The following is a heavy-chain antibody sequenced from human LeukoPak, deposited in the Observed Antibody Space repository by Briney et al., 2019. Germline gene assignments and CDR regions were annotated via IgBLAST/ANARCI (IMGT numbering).Heavy chain of an antibody. CDR1: GGSISSSSYY. Sequence: PSETLSLTCTVSGGSISSSSYYWGWIRQPPGKGLEWIGSIYYSGSTYYNPSLKSRVTISVDTSKNQFSLKLSSVTAADTAVYYCARDTDAVTTDWYFDLWGRGTLVTVSS. J-gene: IGHJ2*01. D-gene: IGHD4-17*01. V-gene: IGHV4-39*02. CDR2: IYYSGST. CDR3: ARDTDAVTTDWYFDL.